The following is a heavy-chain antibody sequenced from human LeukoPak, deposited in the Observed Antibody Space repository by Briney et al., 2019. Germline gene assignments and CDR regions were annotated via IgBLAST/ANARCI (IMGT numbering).Heavy chain of an antibody. J-gene: IGHJ4*02. V-gene: IGHV3-30*02. CDR1: GFTFSDYG. CDR3: ARVRYYGSEVDY. CDR2: IRNDGSYE. D-gene: IGHD3-10*01. Sequence: GGSLRLSCAASGFTFSDYGMHWVRQAPGKGLEWVAFIRNDGSYEYYPDSVKGRFTISRDNSRNALFLQMNSLRAEDTAVYYCARVRYYGSEVDYWGQGTLVTVSS.